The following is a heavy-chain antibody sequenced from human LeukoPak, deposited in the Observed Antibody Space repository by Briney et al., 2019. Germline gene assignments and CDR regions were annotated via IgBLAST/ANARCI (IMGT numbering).Heavy chain of an antibody. CDR1: GGSISSSSYY. CDR2: IYYSGST. CDR3: ARAIPGLYDSSGYFDY. D-gene: IGHD3-22*01. J-gene: IGHJ4*02. Sequence: SETLSLTCTVSGGSISSSSYYWGWIRQPPGKGLEWIGSIYYSGSTYYNPSLKSRVTISVDTSKNQFSLKLSSVTAADTAVYYCARAIPGLYDSSGYFDYWGQGTLVTVSS. V-gene: IGHV4-39*07.